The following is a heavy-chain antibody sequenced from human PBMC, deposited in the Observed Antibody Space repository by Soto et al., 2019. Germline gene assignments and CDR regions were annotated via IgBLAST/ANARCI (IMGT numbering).Heavy chain of an antibody. D-gene: IGHD3-10*01. CDR1: GYTFTSYG. CDR2: ISAYNGNT. J-gene: IGHJ4*02. V-gene: IGHV1-18*01. Sequence: ASVKVSCKASGYTFTSYGISWVRQAPGQGLEWMGWISAYNGNTNYAQKLQGRVTMTTDTSTSTAYMELRSLRSDDTAVYYCAGGWFGELVYYFDNWGQGTLVTVSS. CDR3: AGGWFGELVYYFDN.